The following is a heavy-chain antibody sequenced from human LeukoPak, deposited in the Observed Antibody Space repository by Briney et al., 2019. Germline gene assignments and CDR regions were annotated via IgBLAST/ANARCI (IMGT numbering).Heavy chain of an antibody. CDR1: GGTFSSYA. CDR2: IIPIFGTA. V-gene: IGHV1-69*13. Sequence: ASVKVSCKAPGGTFSSYAISWVRQAPGQGLEWMGGIIPIFGTANYAQKFQGRVTITADESTSTAYMELSSLRSEDTAVYYCARDHGDIVVVVAAHDYYYYMDVWGKGTTVTVSS. CDR3: ARDHGDIVVVVAAHDYYYYMDV. J-gene: IGHJ6*03. D-gene: IGHD2-15*01.